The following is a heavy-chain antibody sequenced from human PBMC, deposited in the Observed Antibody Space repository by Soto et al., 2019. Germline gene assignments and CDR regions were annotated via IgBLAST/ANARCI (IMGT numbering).Heavy chain of an antibody. J-gene: IGHJ4*02. D-gene: IGHD3-9*01. V-gene: IGHV4-59*11. CDR2: IYYNGNT. CDR1: GGAINDHY. Sequence: SETLSLTCTLSGGAINDHYWSFIRQPPGKGLEWIGYIYYNGNTNYNPSLESRVTISVDRSRDQFSLRLTSLTAADTAIYYCARVRTGYFDYWGRGALVTVSS. CDR3: ARVRTGYFDY.